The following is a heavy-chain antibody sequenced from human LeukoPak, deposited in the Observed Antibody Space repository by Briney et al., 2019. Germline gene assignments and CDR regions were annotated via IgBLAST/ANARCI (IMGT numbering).Heavy chain of an antibody. CDR3: ARALGLLDAFDI. V-gene: IGHV3-21*01. D-gene: IGHD2-21*01. Sequence: GGSLRLSCAASGFTFSSYSMNWVRQAPGKGLEWVSSISRSSSYIYYADSVKGRFTISRDNAKNSLYLQMNSLRAEDTAVYYCARALGLLDAFDIWGQGTMVTVSS. CDR1: GFTFSSYS. J-gene: IGHJ3*02. CDR2: ISRSSSYI.